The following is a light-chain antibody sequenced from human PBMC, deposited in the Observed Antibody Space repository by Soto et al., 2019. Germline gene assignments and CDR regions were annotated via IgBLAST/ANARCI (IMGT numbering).Light chain of an antibody. CDR1: QSISSW. J-gene: IGKJ1*01. CDR3: QQYNSYCT. V-gene: IGKV1-5*03. Sequence: DIQMTQSPSTLSASVGDRVTITCRASQSISSWLAWYQQKPGKAPKLLIYKASSLESGVPSRFSSSGSGTEFTLTISSLQPDDCATYYCQQYNSYCTFGQGTKVEIK. CDR2: KAS.